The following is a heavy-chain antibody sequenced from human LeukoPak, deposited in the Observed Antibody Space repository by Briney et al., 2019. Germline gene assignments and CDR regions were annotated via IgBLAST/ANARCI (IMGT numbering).Heavy chain of an antibody. Sequence: GGSLQISCKGSGSYFTTYWIGWVRQLPGKGLEWMGIIYPGDSDTSYSPSFQGHVTISADKSISTAYLQWSSLKASDTAMYYCARSRSSTNRFDPWGQGTLVIVSS. CDR2: IYPGDSDT. CDR3: ARSRSSTNRFDP. V-gene: IGHV5-51*01. J-gene: IGHJ5*02. D-gene: IGHD2-2*01. CDR1: GSYFTTYW.